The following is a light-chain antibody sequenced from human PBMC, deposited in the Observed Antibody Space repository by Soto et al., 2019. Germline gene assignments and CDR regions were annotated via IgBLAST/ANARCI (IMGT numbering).Light chain of an antibody. V-gene: IGLV2-23*02. CDR2: EVS. J-gene: IGLJ3*02. CDR1: SSDVGSYNL. Sequence: QSALTQPASVSGSPGQSITISCTGTSSDVGSYNLVSWYQQHPGKPPKLMIYEVSKRPSGVSNRFSGSKSGNTASLTISGLQAEDEADYYCCSYAGSSWVFGGGTQLTVL. CDR3: CSYAGSSWV.